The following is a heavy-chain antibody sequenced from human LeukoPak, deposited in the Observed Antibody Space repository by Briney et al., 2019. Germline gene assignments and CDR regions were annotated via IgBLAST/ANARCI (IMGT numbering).Heavy chain of an antibody. Sequence: GGSLRLSCAASGFTFSSYSMNWVRQAPGKGLEWVSSISSSSYIYYADSVKGRFTISRDNTKNSLYLQMNSLRAEDTAVYFCARSTRSVTVNTSLEGLLDYWGQGTLVTVSS. CDR1: GFTFSSYS. D-gene: IGHD3-16*01. CDR3: ARSTRSVTVNTSLEGLLDY. V-gene: IGHV3-21*01. J-gene: IGHJ4*02. CDR2: ISSSSYI.